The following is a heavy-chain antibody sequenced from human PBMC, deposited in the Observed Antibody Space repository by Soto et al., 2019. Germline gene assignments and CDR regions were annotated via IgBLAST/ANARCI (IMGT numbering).Heavy chain of an antibody. CDR2: ISVSGSMR. CDR1: GFTFSSNE. V-gene: IGHV3-48*03. CDR3: ARGSSSSFDYYYYGMDV. Sequence: GGSLRLSCAPSGFTFSSNEMNWVRQAPGKGLEWVSYISVSGSMRFYADAVRGRFTISRDNTKKMLYLQMNSLRVEDTAVYYCARGSSSSFDYYYYGMDVWGQGTTVTVSS. D-gene: IGHD6-6*01. J-gene: IGHJ6*02.